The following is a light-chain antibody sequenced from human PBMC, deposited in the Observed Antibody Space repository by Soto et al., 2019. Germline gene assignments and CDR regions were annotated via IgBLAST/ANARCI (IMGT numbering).Light chain of an antibody. CDR3: QQSYGPPPP. CDR1: QNIRDS. Sequence: IQMTQSTSSLSASVGDRVSITCRASQNIRDSLNWYQQKPGKAPDLLIHTASSLQSGVPSRFSGSGAGTDFTLTISGLQREDFATYYCQQSYGPPPPFGHGTKVDIK. CDR2: TAS. J-gene: IGKJ1*01. V-gene: IGKV1-39*01.